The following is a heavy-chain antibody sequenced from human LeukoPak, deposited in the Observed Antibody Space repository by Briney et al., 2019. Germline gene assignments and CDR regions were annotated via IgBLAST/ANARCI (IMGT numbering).Heavy chain of an antibody. Sequence: ASVKVSCKASGYTFTSYYIHWVRQAPGQGLEWMGIINPSGGSTSYAQKFQGRVTMTRDTSTSTVYMELSSLKSEDTAVYYCARDRGMATMDYWGQGTLVTVAS. V-gene: IGHV1-46*01. CDR1: GYTFTSYY. CDR2: INPSGGST. D-gene: IGHD5-24*01. CDR3: ARDRGMATMDY. J-gene: IGHJ4*02.